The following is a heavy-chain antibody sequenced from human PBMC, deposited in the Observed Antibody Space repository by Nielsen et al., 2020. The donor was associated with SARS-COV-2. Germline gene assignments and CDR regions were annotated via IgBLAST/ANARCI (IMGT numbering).Heavy chain of an antibody. J-gene: IGHJ2*01. Sequence: GESLKISCQGSGFSFTNYWIGWVRQMPGKGLEWMGIIYPRDSDIRYSPSFQGQATISADKSVNAAYLQWSSLKASDTAMYYCARHIAYSSSWYFDLWGRGTLVTVSS. V-gene: IGHV5-51*01. CDR1: GFSFTNYW. CDR2: IYPRDSDI. CDR3: ARHIAYSSSWYFDL. D-gene: IGHD6-13*01.